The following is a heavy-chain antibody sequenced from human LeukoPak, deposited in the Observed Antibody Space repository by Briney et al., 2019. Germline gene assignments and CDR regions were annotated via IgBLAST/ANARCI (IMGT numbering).Heavy chain of an antibody. CDR2: IYYSGST. CDR3: ARNYEGEPNWLDP. J-gene: IGHJ5*02. Sequence: SQTLSLTCTVSGGSISSGGYYWSWIRQHPEKGLEWIGYIYYSGSTYYNPSLKSRVTISVDTSKNQFSLKLSSVTAADTAVYYCARNYEGEPNWLDPWGQGTLVTVSS. V-gene: IGHV4-31*03. D-gene: IGHD3-3*01. CDR1: GGSISSGGYY.